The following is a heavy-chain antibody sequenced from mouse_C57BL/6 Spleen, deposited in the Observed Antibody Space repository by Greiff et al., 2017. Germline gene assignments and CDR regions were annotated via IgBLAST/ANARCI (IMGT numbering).Heavy chain of an antibody. Sequence: EVKLMESGPGLVKPSQSLSLTCSVTGYSITSGYYWNWIRQFPGNKLEWMGYISYDGSNNYNPSRKNRISITRDTSKNQFFLKLNSVTTEDTATYYCARDGYYWFAYWGQGTLVTVSA. J-gene: IGHJ3*01. CDR2: ISYDGSN. V-gene: IGHV3-6*01. CDR1: GYSITSGYY. CDR3: ARDGYYWFAY. D-gene: IGHD2-3*01.